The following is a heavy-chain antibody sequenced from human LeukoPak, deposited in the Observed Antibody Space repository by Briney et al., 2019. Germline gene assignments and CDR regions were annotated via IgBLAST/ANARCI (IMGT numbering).Heavy chain of an antibody. J-gene: IGHJ6*03. CDR3: AKETPYYDSLTGHQDYYMDV. D-gene: IGHD3-9*01. Sequence: PGGSLRLSCAASGFTFSSYGMHWVRQAPGKGLEWVTFIRHDGSHKYYADSVQGRSTISRDNSKNTLSLQMNSLRPEDTAVYYCAKETPYYDSLTGHQDYYMDVWGKGTTVTISS. V-gene: IGHV3-30*02. CDR1: GFTFSSYG. CDR2: IRHDGSHK.